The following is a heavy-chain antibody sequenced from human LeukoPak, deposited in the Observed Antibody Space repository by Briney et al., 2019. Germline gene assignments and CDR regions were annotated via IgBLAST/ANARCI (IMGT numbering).Heavy chain of an antibody. CDR1: GDSISSGSYY. CDR3: ARGSDFWSNPHNWFDP. CDR2: ISTTGNT. V-gene: IGHV4-61*02. D-gene: IGHD3-3*01. J-gene: IGHJ5*02. Sequence: SQTLSLTCSVSGDSISSGSYYWSWIRQSAGKGLEWIGRISTTGNTNYTPSLKSRVTMSLDTSKNQFSLRLNSVIAADTAVYYCARGSDFWSNPHNWFDPWGQGTVVTVSS.